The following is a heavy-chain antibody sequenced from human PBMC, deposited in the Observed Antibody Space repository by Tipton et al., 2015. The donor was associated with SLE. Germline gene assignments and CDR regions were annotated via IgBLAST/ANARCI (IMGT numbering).Heavy chain of an antibody. CDR3: ARGNGMIVGDAFDI. J-gene: IGHJ3*02. V-gene: IGHV4-59*12. CDR1: GGSISSYY. D-gene: IGHD3-22*01. Sequence: TLSLTCTVSGGSISSYYWSWIRQPPGKGLEWIGYIYHSGSTYYNPSLKSRVTISVDRSKNQFSLKLRSVTAADTAAYYCARGNGMIVGDAFDIWGQGTMVTVSS. CDR2: IYHSGST.